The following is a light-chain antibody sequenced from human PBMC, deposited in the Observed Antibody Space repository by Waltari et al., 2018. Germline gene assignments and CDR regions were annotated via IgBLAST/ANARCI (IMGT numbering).Light chain of an antibody. CDR1: QRVTSS. CDR3: QQRSNWPLT. Sequence: EVVLTQSPATLSLSPGERATLSCRASQRVTSSLAWYQPKPGQAPRLLIDDASNRATGIPARCSGSGSGTDFTLSISSLEPEDSAVYYCQQRSNWPLTFGGGTKVEIK. J-gene: IGKJ4*01. V-gene: IGKV3-11*01. CDR2: DAS.